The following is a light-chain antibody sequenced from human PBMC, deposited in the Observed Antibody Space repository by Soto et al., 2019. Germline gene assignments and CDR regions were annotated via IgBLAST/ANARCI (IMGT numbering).Light chain of an antibody. CDR3: QQYHSYSPLT. Sequence: DIQMTQSTSTLSASVGDSVAITCRASQSISIWLAWYQQKPGKAPKLLIFDVSTLESGVPPRFSGSRSGTAFTLPISSLQPDDFATYFYQQYHSYSPLTFGGGTKVDIK. J-gene: IGKJ4*01. CDR2: DVS. CDR1: QSISIW. V-gene: IGKV1-5*01.